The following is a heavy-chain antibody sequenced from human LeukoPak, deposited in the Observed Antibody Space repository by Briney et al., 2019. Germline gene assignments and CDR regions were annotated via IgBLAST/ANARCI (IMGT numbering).Heavy chain of an antibody. CDR3: ARGWLPLYCYYGMDV. CDR2: IWYDGSNK. V-gene: IGHV3-33*01. D-gene: IGHD3-22*01. J-gene: IGHJ6*02. CDR1: GFTSSSYG. Sequence: PGGSLRLSCAASGFTSSSYGMHWVRQAPGKGLEWVAVIWYDGSNKYYADSVKGRFTISRDNSKNTLYLQMNSLRAEDTAVYYCARGWLPLYCYYGMDVWGQGTTVTVSS.